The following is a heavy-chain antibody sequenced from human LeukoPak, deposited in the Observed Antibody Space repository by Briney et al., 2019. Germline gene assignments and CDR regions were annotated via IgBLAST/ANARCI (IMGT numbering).Heavy chain of an antibody. CDR1: GGSFSGYY. J-gene: IGHJ5*02. V-gene: IGHV4-34*01. CDR3: ARKTGSYEDCSGGSCYYRWFDP. CDR2: INHSGST. D-gene: IGHD2-15*01. Sequence: SETLSLTCAVYGGSFSGYYWSWIRQPPGKGLEWIGEINHSGSTNYSPSLKSRVTISVDTSKNQFSLKLSSVTAADTAVYYCARKTGSYEDCSGGSCYYRWFDPWGQGTLVTVSS.